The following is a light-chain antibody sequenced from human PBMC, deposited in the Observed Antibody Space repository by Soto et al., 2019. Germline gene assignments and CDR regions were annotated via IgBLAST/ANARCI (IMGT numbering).Light chain of an antibody. CDR2: EVS. CDR3: SSYADSISPFI. CDR1: SSDVGSYNL. Sequence: QSVLTQPASVSGSPGQSITIYCTGTSSDVGSYNLVSWYQQHPGKAPKLMIYEVSKRPSGVSNRFSGSKSGNTASLTISGLQAEDFSDYSCSSYADSISPFIFGTGTNVNVL. J-gene: IGLJ1*01. V-gene: IGLV2-23*02.